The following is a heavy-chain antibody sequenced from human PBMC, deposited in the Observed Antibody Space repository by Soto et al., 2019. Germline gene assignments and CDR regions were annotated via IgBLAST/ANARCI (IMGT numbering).Heavy chain of an antibody. Sequence: QVQLVQSGAEVKKPGASVKVSCKASGYTFTSYVISWVRQAPGQGLEWMGVISAYNGNTNYAQKLQGRVTMTTDTSSSTAYMELRSLRSDDTAVYYCVVAAQPYCFDYWGQGTLDTFSS. CDR3: VVAAQPYCFDY. CDR1: GYTFTSYV. V-gene: IGHV1-18*01. J-gene: IGHJ4*02. D-gene: IGHD2-15*01. CDR2: ISAYNGNT.